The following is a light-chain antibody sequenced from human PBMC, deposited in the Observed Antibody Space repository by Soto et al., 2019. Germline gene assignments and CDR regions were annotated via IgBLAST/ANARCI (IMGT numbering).Light chain of an antibody. CDR2: GAS. Sequence: IQLTQSPSSLSASVGDRVTISCRASQGIANFLAWYQQKPGKAPKLLIYGASTLQSGVPSRFRGSGSATDFTLTISSLQPEDFATYYCQQLNSFPIPFGPGTKVDIK. CDR1: QGIANF. CDR3: QQLNSFPIP. V-gene: IGKV1-9*01. J-gene: IGKJ3*01.